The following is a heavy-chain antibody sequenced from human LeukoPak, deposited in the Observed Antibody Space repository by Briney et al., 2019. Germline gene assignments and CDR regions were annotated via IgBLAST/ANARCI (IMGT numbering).Heavy chain of an antibody. J-gene: IGHJ4*02. D-gene: IGHD6-13*01. CDR3: ARRISGYNSWYFNEY. Sequence: GGSLRLSCAASGFTFSAYAMNWVRQAPGKGLEWVSSISSDVNYMHYADSVTGRFTTSRDNAKNSLYLQMSSVRAEDTAVYYCARRISGYNSWYFNEYWGQGTLVTVSS. CDR2: ISSDVNYM. V-gene: IGHV3-21*01. CDR1: GFTFSAYA.